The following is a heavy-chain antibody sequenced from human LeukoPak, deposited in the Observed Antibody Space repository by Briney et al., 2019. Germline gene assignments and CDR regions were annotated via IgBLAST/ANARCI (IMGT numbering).Heavy chain of an antibody. D-gene: IGHD3-10*01. V-gene: IGHV3-30*03. CDR1: GFTFSSYG. CDR2: ISYDGSNK. Sequence: PGRSLRLSCAASGFTFSSYGMHWVRQAPGKGLEWVAVISYDGSNKYYGDSVKGRFTISRDNSKNTLYLQMDSLRAEDTALYYCARDLYYYGSGRHFQYWGQGTLVTVSS. J-gene: IGHJ1*01. CDR3: ARDLYYYGSGRHFQY.